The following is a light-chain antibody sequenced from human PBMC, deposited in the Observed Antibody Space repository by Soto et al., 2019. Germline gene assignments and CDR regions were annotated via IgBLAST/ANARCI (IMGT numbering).Light chain of an antibody. CDR1: QGISKY. CDR2: DAS. J-gene: IGKJ4*01. V-gene: IGKV3-11*01. CDR3: QQRSYWR. Sequence: EMVSTQSPATLSLSPGDSATLSCRTSQGISKYIAWYQQKPGQAPRLLIYDASTRAPGIPARFSGNGSRTDFTLTITGLEPEDFAIYYCQQRSYWRFGGGTRVQIK.